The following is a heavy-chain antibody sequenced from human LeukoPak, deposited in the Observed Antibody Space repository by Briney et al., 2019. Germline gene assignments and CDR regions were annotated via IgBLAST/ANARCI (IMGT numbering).Heavy chain of an antibody. CDR3: ATTLVDSSGDSYFDY. CDR1: GFTFSSYA. CDR2: ITSGSGRT. Sequence: GGSLRLSCAASGFTFSSYAMSWVRQAPGKGLEWVSLITSGSGRTYYADSVRGRFAISRDNSKNTVYLQMNSLRDEDTAVYYCATTLVDSSGDSYFDYWGQGALVTVSS. D-gene: IGHD3-22*01. J-gene: IGHJ4*02. V-gene: IGHV3-23*01.